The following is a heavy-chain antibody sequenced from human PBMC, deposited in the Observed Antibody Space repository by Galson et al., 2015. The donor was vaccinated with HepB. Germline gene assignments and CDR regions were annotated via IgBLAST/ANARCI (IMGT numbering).Heavy chain of an antibody. CDR2: IYWDGDQ. CDR1: GFSLPTNGVG. V-gene: IGHV2-5*02. CDR3: AYSRIISSSHWPPFDY. Sequence: PALVKPTQTLTLTCDFSGFSLPTNGVGVGWIRQPPGKALEWLTIIYWDGDQRYSPSLQSRLTITRDASKNQVVLTMTSTDPADTATYYCAYSRIISSSHWPPFDYWGRGTLVTVSP. J-gene: IGHJ4*02. D-gene: IGHD2-2*01.